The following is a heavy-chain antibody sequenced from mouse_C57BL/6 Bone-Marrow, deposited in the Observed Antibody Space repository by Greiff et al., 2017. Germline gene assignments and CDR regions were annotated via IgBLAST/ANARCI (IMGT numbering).Heavy chain of an antibody. V-gene: IGHV2-6*03. CDR3: ARYVSNCYYAMDY. CDR1: GSSLTSYG. D-gene: IGHD2-5*01. Sequence: VKVIESGPGLVAPSQSLSITCTVSGSSLTSYGVHWVRQPPGKGLEWLVVIWSDGSTTYNSALKSRLTISKDNSKSQVFLKMNSLQTDDTAMYYCARYVSNCYYAMDYGGRGNSVTVSA. CDR2: IWSDGST. J-gene: IGHJ4*01.